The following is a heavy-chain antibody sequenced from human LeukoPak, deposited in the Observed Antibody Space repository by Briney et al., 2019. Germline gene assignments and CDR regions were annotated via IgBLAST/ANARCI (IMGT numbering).Heavy chain of an antibody. Sequence: GGSLRLSCAASGFTISSNYMSWVRQAPGKGLEWVSVIYSGGSTYYADSVKGRFTISRDNSKNALYLQMNSLRAEDTAVYYCARDSIVGARDAFDIWGQGTMVTVSS. D-gene: IGHD1-26*01. V-gene: IGHV3-66*02. J-gene: IGHJ3*02. CDR3: ARDSIVGARDAFDI. CDR2: IYSGGST. CDR1: GFTISSNY.